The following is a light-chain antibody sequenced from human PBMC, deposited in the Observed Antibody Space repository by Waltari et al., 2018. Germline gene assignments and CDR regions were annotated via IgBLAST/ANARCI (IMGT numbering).Light chain of an antibody. Sequence: QSALTQPPSASGSPGQSVTISCTGTTSDVGFYDYVSWYQQHPGKAPRLIIFEVTKRPSGVPDRFSGSKSGTTASLTVSGLQTEDEGDYYCSSYAGIRKLVFGGGTKLTVL. CDR3: SSYAGIRKLV. CDR2: EVT. J-gene: IGLJ2*01. V-gene: IGLV2-8*01. CDR1: TSDVGFYDY.